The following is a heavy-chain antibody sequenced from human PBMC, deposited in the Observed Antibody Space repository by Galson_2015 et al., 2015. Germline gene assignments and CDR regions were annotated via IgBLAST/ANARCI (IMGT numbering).Heavy chain of an antibody. D-gene: IGHD2-8*02. Sequence: SLRLSCAASGFNFSKHAMHWVRQPPGKGLEWVALMSSDGSNKYFADSVKGRFAISRDNSKNSLYLQMNSLSPEDTAVYFCARVRYCTGGECSNWFDPWGQGTLVTVSS. V-gene: IGHV3-30*01. CDR3: ARVRYCTGGECSNWFDP. J-gene: IGHJ5*02. CDR1: GFNFSKHA. CDR2: MSSDGSNK.